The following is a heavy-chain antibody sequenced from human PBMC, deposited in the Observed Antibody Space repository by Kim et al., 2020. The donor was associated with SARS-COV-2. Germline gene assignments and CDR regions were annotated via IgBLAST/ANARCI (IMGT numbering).Heavy chain of an antibody. D-gene: IGHD2-2*01. J-gene: IGHJ3*02. Sequence: SRVTISVDTSKNQFSLKLSSVTAADTAVYYCARGHPKDIVVVPAIDAFDIWGQGTMVTVSS. CDR3: ARGHPKDIVVVPAIDAFDI. V-gene: IGHV4-34*01.